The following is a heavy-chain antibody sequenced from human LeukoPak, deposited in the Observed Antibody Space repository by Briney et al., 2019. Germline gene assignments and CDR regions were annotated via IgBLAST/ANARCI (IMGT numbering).Heavy chain of an antibody. J-gene: IGHJ4*02. D-gene: IGHD6-13*01. V-gene: IGHV1-2*02. CDR3: AREGDGYPTTDFDY. Sequence: ASVKVSCEASGYTFTGYYMHWVRQAPGQGLEWMGWINPNSGGTNYAQKFQGRVTMTRDTSISTAYMELSRLRSDDTAVYYCAREGDGYPTTDFDYWGQGTLVTVSS. CDR1: GYTFTGYY. CDR2: INPNSGGT.